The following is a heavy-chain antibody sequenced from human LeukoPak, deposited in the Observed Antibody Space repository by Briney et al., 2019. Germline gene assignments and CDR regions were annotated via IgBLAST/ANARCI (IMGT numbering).Heavy chain of an antibody. D-gene: IGHD4-17*01. J-gene: IGHJ6*02. CDR1: GFTFSSYA. V-gene: IGHV3-30-3*01. CDR3: AKDHGYGDYGGYGMDV. CDR2: ISYDGSNK. Sequence: HPGRSLRLSCAASGFTFSSYAMHWVRQAPGKGLEWVAVISYDGSNKYYADSVKGRFTISRDNAKHSLYLQMTSLRAEDTALYYCAKDHGYGDYGGYGMDVWGQGTTVTVSS.